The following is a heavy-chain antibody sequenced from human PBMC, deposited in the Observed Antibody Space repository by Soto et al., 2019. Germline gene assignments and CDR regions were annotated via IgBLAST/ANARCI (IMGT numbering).Heavy chain of an antibody. CDR3: ARGSLYIVVVPAAIPTNEWGSLFDP. V-gene: IGHV3-30-3*01. Sequence: PGGSLRLSCAASGFTFSSYAMHWVRQAPGKGLEWVAVISYDGSNKYYADSVKGRFTISRDNSKNTLYLQMNSLRAEDTAVYYCARGSLYIVVVPAAIPTNEWGSLFDPWGQGTLVTVSS. D-gene: IGHD2-2*02. CDR1: GFTFSSYA. CDR2: ISYDGSNK. J-gene: IGHJ5*02.